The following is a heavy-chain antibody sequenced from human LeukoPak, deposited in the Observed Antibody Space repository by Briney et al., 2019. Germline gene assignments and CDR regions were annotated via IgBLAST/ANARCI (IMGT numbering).Heavy chain of an antibody. CDR1: GGSISSSSYY. CDR3: ARAPSSWGAFDI. CDR2: IYYSGST. D-gene: IGHD6-13*01. V-gene: IGHV4-39*07. Sequence: SETLSLTCTVSGGSISSSSYYWGWIRQPPGKGLEWIGSIYYSGSTNYNPSLKSRVTISVDTSKNQFSLKLSSVTAADTAVYYCARAPSSWGAFDIWGQGTMVTVSS. J-gene: IGHJ3*02.